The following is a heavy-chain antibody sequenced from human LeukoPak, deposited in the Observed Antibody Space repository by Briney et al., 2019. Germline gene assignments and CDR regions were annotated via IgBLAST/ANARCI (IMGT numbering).Heavy chain of an antibody. D-gene: IGHD3-22*01. Sequence: AGGSLRLSCAASGFTFSIYAMSWVRQAPGKGLEWVSAISGSGGSTYYADSVKGRFTISRDNSKNTLYLQMNSLRAEDTAVYYCAKAPAGYDSSYFDYWGQGTLVTVSS. V-gene: IGHV3-23*01. J-gene: IGHJ4*02. CDR2: ISGSGGST. CDR3: AKAPAGYDSSYFDY. CDR1: GFTFSIYA.